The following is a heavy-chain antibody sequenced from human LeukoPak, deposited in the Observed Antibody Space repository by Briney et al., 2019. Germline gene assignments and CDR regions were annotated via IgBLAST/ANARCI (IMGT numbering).Heavy chain of an antibody. V-gene: IGHV3-30-3*01. D-gene: IGHD3-3*01. CDR1: GFTFSSYA. Sequence: GGSLRLSCAASGFTFSSYAMHWVRQAPGKGLEWVAVISYDGSNKYYADSVKGRFTISRDNSKNTLYLQMNSLRAEDTAVYYCAREGSPEGGLAIFGVVITDYYYGVDVWGQGTTVTVSS. CDR2: ISYDGSNK. CDR3: AREGSPEGGLAIFGVVITDYYYGVDV. J-gene: IGHJ6*02.